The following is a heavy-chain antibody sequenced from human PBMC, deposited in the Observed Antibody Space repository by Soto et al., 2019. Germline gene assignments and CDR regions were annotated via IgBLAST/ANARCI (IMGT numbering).Heavy chain of an antibody. V-gene: IGHV1-3*01. Sequence: GASVKVSCKASGYTFTSYAMHWVRQAPGQRLEWMGWINAGNGNTKYSQKFQGRVTITRDTSASTAYMELSSLRSEDTAVYYCASGNVNDFWSGYLNDAFDIWGQGTMVTVSS. CDR3: ASGNVNDFWSGYLNDAFDI. CDR1: GYTFTSYA. J-gene: IGHJ3*02. D-gene: IGHD3-3*01. CDR2: INAGNGNT.